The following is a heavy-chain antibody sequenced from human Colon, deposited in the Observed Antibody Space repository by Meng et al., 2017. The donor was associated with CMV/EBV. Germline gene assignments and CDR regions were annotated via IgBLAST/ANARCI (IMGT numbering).Heavy chain of an antibody. V-gene: IGHV4-34*01. Sequence: VHLQQVGAGLSNPSGTLSPTCAVYGWSLSGYYWSWIRQPPGKGLEWIGEINHSGSTNYNPSLKSRVTISVDTSKNQFSLKLSSVTAADTAVYYCARGLYGSGRHQIDYWGQGTLVTVSS. CDR2: INHSGST. CDR1: GWSLSGYY. D-gene: IGHD3-10*01. J-gene: IGHJ4*02. CDR3: ARGLYGSGRHQIDY.